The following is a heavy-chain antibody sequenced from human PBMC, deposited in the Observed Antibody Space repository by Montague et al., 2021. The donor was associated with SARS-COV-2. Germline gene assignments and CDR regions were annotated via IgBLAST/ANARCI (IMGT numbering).Heavy chain of an antibody. CDR3: AKLLWFRGGFDY. Sequence: SETLSLTCTVSGGSISSSCYYWGWICQPPGKGLEWIGCIYYSGSTYYNPYLKSRVTISVDTSKNQFSLKLSSVTVADTAVYYCAKLLWFRGGFDYWGQGTLVTVSS. CDR2: IYYSGST. D-gene: IGHD3-10*01. CDR1: GGSISSSCYY. J-gene: IGHJ4*02. V-gene: IGHV4-39*07.